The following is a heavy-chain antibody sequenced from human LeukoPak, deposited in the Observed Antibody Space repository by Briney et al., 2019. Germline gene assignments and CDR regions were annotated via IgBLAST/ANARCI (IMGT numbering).Heavy chain of an antibody. CDR1: GFTVSSNY. CDR3: ARNADGDAYYYYMDV. CDR2: IYSGGST. D-gene: IGHD4-17*01. V-gene: IGHV3-53*01. J-gene: IGHJ6*03. Sequence: PGGSLRLSCAASGFTVSSNYMSWVRQAPGKGLEWVSIIYSGGSTFYADSVKGRFTISRDNPKNSLYLQMNSLRAEDTAVYYCARNADGDAYYYYMDVWGKGTTVTVSS.